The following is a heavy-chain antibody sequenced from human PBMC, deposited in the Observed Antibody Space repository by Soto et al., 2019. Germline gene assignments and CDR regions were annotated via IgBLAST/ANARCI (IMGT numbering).Heavy chain of an antibody. V-gene: IGHV3-30-3*01. CDR1: GFTFSPYT. J-gene: IGHJ4*02. D-gene: IGHD2-21*02. CDR3: ARGGGFGGGDCYKGGVDY. Sequence: QVQLVESGGGVVQPGRSLGLSCEVSGFTFSPYTMHWVRQGPGKGLEWVAVISYDGSNKYYADSVKGRFTISRDNSKNTLYLQMNSLRPEDTSVYYCARGGGFGGGDCYKGGVDYWGQGTLVTVSS. CDR2: ISYDGSNK.